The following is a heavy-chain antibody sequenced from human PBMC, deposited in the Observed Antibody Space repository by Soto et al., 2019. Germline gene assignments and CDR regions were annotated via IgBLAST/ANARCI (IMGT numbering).Heavy chain of an antibody. CDR3: ARGLNPYYYDSSGQTPPGN. J-gene: IGHJ4*02. V-gene: IGHV1-3*01. D-gene: IGHD3-22*01. Sequence: ASVKVSCKASGYTFTSYAMHWVRQAPGQRLEWMGWINAGNGNTKYSQKFQGRVTITRDTSASTAYMELSSLRSEDTAVYYCARGLNPYYYDSSGQTPPGNWGQGTLVTVSS. CDR2: INAGNGNT. CDR1: GYTFTSYA.